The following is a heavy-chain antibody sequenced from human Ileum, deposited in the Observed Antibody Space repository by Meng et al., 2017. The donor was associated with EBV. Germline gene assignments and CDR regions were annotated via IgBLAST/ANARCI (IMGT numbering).Heavy chain of an antibody. V-gene: IGHV4-4*02. J-gene: IGHJ4*02. Sequence: QRQESGHGLGTRSEPLSLPGAASGGSISRSDWGSWARQPPGKGLEWIGETSHSGSTNYSPSLKSRVTISLDKSKNQLSLKLNSVTAADTAVYYCASSDYYRSDYWGQGTLVTVSS. CDR3: ASSDYYRSDY. CDR2: TSHSGST. CDR1: GGSISRSDW. D-gene: IGHD3-22*01.